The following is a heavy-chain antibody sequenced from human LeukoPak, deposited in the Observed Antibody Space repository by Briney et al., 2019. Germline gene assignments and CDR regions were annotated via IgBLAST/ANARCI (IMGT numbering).Heavy chain of an antibody. V-gene: IGHV5-51*01. CDR2: IYPGDSDT. CDR3: ARHTAVPAAIDAFDI. J-gene: IGHJ3*02. CDR1: GYSFTSYW. D-gene: IGHD2-2*01. Sequence: GESLKISCKGSGYSFTSYWIGWVRQMPGKGLEWMGIIYPGDSDTRYSPSFQGRVTISADKSISTAYLQWSSLKASDTAMYYCARHTAVPAAIDAFDIWGQGTMVTVSS.